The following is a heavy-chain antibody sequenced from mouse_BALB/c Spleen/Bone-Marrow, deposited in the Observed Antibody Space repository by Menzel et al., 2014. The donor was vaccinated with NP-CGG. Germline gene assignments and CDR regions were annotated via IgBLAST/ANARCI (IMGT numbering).Heavy chain of an antibody. CDR3: ARSSYYYGSSYVNAMDY. Sequence: QVQLKESGAELVKPGASVKLSCKASGYTFTSYWMHWVKQRPGQGLEWIGEINPSNGRTKYNEKFKSKATLTVDKSSSTAYMQLSNLTSEDSAVYYCARSSYYYGSSYVNAMDYRGQGTSVTGSS. CDR2: INPSNGRT. CDR1: GYTFTSYW. D-gene: IGHD1-1*01. V-gene: IGHV1S81*02. J-gene: IGHJ4*01.